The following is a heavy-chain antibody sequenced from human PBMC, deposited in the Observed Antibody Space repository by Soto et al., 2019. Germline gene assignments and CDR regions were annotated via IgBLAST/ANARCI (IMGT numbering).Heavy chain of an antibody. J-gene: IGHJ4*02. CDR3: ARHMTSYYDILTGYYPYYFDY. CDR2: IYYSGST. CDR1: GGSISSSSYY. Sequence: SETLSLTCTVSGGSISSSSYYWGWIRQPPGKGLEWIGSIYYSGSTYYNPSLKSRVTISVDTSKNQFSLKLSSVTAADTAVYYCARHMTSYYDILTGYYPYYFDYWGQGTLVTVSS. V-gene: IGHV4-39*01. D-gene: IGHD3-9*01.